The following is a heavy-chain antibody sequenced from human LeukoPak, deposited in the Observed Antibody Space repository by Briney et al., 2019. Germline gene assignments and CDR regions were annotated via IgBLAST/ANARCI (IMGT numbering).Heavy chain of an antibody. Sequence: PSETLSLTCAVYGGSFSGYYWSWIRQPPGKGLEWIGEINHSGSTNYNPSLKSRVTISVDTSKNQFSLKLSSVTAADTAVYYCARGIVVVVAATLDAFDIWGQGTMVTVSS. CDR3: ARGIVVVVAATLDAFDI. D-gene: IGHD2-15*01. V-gene: IGHV4-34*01. J-gene: IGHJ3*02. CDR2: INHSGST. CDR1: GGSFSGYY.